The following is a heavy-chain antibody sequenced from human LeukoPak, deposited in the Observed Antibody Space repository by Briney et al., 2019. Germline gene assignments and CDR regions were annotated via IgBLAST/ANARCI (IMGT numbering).Heavy chain of an antibody. CDR1: GFIFRSYE. V-gene: IGHV3-48*03. Sequence: PGGYLRLSCAASGFIFRSYEMNWVRQAPGKGLEWVSYIGSSGSLIFYADYVKGRFTISRDNIKNLLYLQMTSLRVEDTAVYYCAREDEDAFDIWGQGTMVTVSS. CDR3: AREDEDAFDI. J-gene: IGHJ3*02. CDR2: IGSSGSLI.